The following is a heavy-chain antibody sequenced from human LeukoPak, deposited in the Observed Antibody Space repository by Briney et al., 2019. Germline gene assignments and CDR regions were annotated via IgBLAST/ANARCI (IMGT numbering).Heavy chain of an antibody. Sequence: WASVEVSRKASGYTFTDYAMNWVRRAPGQGLEWMGWINTNTGNPTYAQAFTGRFVFSLDTSVNTAYLHIISLKTEDTAVYYCARDRITVAGSSAYWGQGTLVTVSS. V-gene: IGHV7-4-1*02. CDR2: INTNTGNP. J-gene: IGHJ4*02. CDR1: GYTFTDYA. CDR3: ARDRITVAGSSAY. D-gene: IGHD6-19*01.